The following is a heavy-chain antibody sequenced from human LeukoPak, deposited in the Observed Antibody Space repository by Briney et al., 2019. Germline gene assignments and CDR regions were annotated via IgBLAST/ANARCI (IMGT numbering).Heavy chain of an antibody. CDR2: IGQDGSEK. J-gene: IGHJ5*02. CDR3: ARAGVASPDRWWYDS. CDR1: GFTLSAYW. V-gene: IGHV3-7*03. Sequence: GGSLRLSCVASGFTLSAYWMAWVRQAPGKGLEWIANIGQDGSEKNYVDSLKGRFTISRDNAKRSLYLQISSLRAEDTAMYYCARAGVASPDRWWYDSWGQGTLVAVSS. D-gene: IGHD2-15*01.